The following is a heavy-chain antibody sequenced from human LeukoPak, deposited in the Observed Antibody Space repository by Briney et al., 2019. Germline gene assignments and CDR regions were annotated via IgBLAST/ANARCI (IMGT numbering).Heavy chain of an antibody. CDR1: GGSFSGYY. CDR2: INHSGST. D-gene: IGHD3-10*01. V-gene: IGHV4-34*01. J-gene: IGHJ4*02. CDR3: ARSGRGNSAGFDC. Sequence: SETLSLTCAVYGGSFSGYYWSWIRQPPGKGLEWIGEINHSGSTNYNPSLKSRVTISVDTSKNQFSLKLSSVTAADTAVYYCARSGRGNSAGFDCWGQGTLVTVSS.